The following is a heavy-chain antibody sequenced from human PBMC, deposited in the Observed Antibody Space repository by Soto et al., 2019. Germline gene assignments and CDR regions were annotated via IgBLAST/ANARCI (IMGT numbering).Heavy chain of an antibody. Sequence: SETLSLTCAVSGGSIISADSYWFWIRKHPGKGLEWIGYIAYSGDTYYNPSLRSRVTISADTSENKFSLTLKSVTAEDTAVYYCAKFHYGDSSGYPYYFDYWGQGTQVTVSS. J-gene: IGHJ4*02. CDR2: IAYSGDT. CDR1: GGSIISADSY. CDR3: AKFHYGDSSGYPYYFDY. D-gene: IGHD3-22*01. V-gene: IGHV4-31*11.